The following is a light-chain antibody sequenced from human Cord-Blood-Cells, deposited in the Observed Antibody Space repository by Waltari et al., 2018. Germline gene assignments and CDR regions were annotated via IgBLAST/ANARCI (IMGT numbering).Light chain of an antibody. V-gene: IGLV2-11*01. CDR3: CSYAGSYTWV. Sequence: QSALTQPRSVSGSPGQSVTISCTGTSSAVGGYNYVSCYQQHPGKAPKLMIYDVSTRPSGVPDRFSGSKSGNTASLTISGLQAEDDADYYCCSYAGSYTWVFGGGTKLTVL. CDR1: SSAVGGYNY. CDR2: DVS. J-gene: IGLJ3*02.